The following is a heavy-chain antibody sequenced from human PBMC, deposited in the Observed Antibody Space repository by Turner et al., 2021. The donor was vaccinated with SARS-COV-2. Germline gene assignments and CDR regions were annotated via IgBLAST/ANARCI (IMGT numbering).Heavy chain of an antibody. CDR1: GFTFSSYT. CDR2: ISYDGSNK. CDR3: AREKLAAAGPPFDY. J-gene: IGHJ4*02. Sequence: QVQLVESGGGVVQPGRYLRLPCAAYGFTFSSYTMHWVRQAPGKGLEWVAIISYDGSNKYYSDSVKGRFSISRDNSKNTLYLQMNSLRAEDTAVYYCAREKLAAAGPPFDYWGQGTLVTVSS. D-gene: IGHD6-13*01. V-gene: IGHV3-30-3*01.